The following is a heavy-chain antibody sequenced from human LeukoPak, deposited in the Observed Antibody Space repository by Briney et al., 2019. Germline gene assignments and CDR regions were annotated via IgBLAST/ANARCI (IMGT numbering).Heavy chain of an antibody. V-gene: IGHV3-48*01. CDR3: AIDRGDSWYGGYYLDY. D-gene: IGHD6-13*01. CDR1: GFTFSSYS. J-gene: IGHJ4*02. Sequence: GGSLTLSCAASGFTFSSYSMNWVRQAPGKGLEWVSYISSSSSTIYYADSVKGRFTISRDNAKNSLYLQMNSLRAEDTAVYYCAIDRGDSWYGGYYLDYGGQGTLVTVSS. CDR2: ISSSSSTI.